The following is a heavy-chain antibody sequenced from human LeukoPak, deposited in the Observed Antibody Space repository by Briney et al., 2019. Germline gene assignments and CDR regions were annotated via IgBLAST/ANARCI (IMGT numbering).Heavy chain of an antibody. V-gene: IGHV3-30*18. CDR3: AKDLRFGELSAGY. CDR1: GFTFSSYG. CDR2: ISYDGSNK. J-gene: IGHJ4*02. Sequence: GGSLRLSCAASGFTFSSYGMHWVRQASGKGLEWVAVISYDGSNKYYADSVKGRFTISRDNSKNTLYLQMNSLRAEDTAVYYCAKDLRFGELSAGYWGQGTLVTVSS. D-gene: IGHD3-10*01.